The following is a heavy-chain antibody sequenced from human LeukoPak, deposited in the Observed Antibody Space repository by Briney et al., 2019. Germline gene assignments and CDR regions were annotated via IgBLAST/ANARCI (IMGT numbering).Heavy chain of an antibody. CDR1: GGTFSNYA. CDR3: ARWQGGLIGHEQGIFDY. CDR2: IIPIFGTA. Sequence: SVNVSRMASGGTFSNYAISWVRPAPGQGLEWMGVIIPIFGTANDAQKFQGRVTITADESTSTAYMELSSLRSEDTAVYYCARWQGGLIGHEQGIFDYWGQGTLVTVSS. D-gene: IGHD3-16*01. V-gene: IGHV1-69*01. J-gene: IGHJ4*02.